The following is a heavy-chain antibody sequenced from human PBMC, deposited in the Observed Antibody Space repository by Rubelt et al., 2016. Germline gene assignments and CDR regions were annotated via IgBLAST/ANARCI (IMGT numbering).Heavy chain of an antibody. V-gene: IGHV4-34*01. CDR1: GGSFSGYY. J-gene: IGHJ4*02. D-gene: IGHD5-12*01. CDR3: ARRGDIGYGK. Sequence: QVQLQQWGAGLLKPSETLSLTCAVYGGSFSGYYWSWIRQPPGKGLEWIGEINHSGSTNYNPSPKGRGTRSVDTSKNQFSLKLSSVTAAETAVYYCARRGDIGYGKWGQGTLVTVSS. CDR2: INHSGST.